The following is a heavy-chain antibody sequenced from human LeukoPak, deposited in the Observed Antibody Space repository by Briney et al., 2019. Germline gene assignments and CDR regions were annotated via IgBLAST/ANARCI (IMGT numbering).Heavy chain of an antibody. J-gene: IGHJ4*02. V-gene: IGHV3-23*01. Sequence: GGSLRLSCAVSGFTFSSYAMIWVRQAPGRGLVWVSSIGASGDSIYYTDSVKGRFTISRDNSKNTLYLQMSSLRIEDTAVYYCAKIPDVSDYWGQGTLVTVSS. CDR3: AKIPDVSDY. CDR2: IGASGDSI. CDR1: GFTFSSYA. D-gene: IGHD5/OR15-5a*01.